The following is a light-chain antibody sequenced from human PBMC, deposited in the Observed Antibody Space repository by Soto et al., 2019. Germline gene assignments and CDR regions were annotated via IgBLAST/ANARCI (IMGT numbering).Light chain of an antibody. CDR2: GNR. Sequence: QSVLTQPPSVSGAPGQRVTISCTGGSSNIGAGYDVHWYQQLPGTAPILRIYGNRNRPSGVPDRFSGSKSGTSASLAITGLQAEDEADHYCQSYDSSLSGFYVFGTGTKLTVL. CDR1: SSNIGAGYD. V-gene: IGLV1-40*01. CDR3: QSYDSSLSGFYV. J-gene: IGLJ1*01.